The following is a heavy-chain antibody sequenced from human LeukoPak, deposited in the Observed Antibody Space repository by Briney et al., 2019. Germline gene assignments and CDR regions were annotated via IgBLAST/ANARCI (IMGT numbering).Heavy chain of an antibody. CDR2: IWYDGSNK. CDR3: ARKPTGGIDYYYYGMDV. D-gene: IGHD2-15*01. J-gene: IGHJ6*02. Sequence: GGSLRLSCAASGFTFSSYGMHWVRQAPGKGLEWVAVIWYDGSNKYYADSVKGRFTISRDNSKNTLCLQMNSLRAEDTAVYYCARKPTGGIDYYYYGMDVWGQGTTVTVSS. V-gene: IGHV3-33*01. CDR1: GFTFSSYG.